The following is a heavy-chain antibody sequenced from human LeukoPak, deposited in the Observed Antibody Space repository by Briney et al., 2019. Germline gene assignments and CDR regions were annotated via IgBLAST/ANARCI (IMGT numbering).Heavy chain of an antibody. D-gene: IGHD3-10*01. CDR3: APLLWFGESRFDP. Sequence: PSETLSLTCTVSGGSISSYYWSWIRQPPGKGLEWIGYIYYSGSTNYNPSLKSRVTISVDTSKNQFSLKLSSVTAADTAVYYCAPLLWFGESRFDPWGQGTLVTVSS. V-gene: IGHV4-59*12. J-gene: IGHJ5*02. CDR2: IYYSGST. CDR1: GGSISSYY.